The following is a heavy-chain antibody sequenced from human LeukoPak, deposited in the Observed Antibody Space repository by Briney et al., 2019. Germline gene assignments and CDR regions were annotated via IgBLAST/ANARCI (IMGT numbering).Heavy chain of an antibody. D-gene: IGHD3-22*01. CDR3: ARGASDSSGYYYGDAFDI. CDR2: ISSSSSYI. Sequence: GGSLRLSCAASGFTFSSYGMNWVRQAPGKGLEWVSSISSSSSYIYYADSVKGRFTISRDNAKNSLYLQMNSLRAEDTAVYYCARGASDSSGYYYGDAFDIWGQGTMVTVSS. J-gene: IGHJ3*02. CDR1: GFTFSSYG. V-gene: IGHV3-21*01.